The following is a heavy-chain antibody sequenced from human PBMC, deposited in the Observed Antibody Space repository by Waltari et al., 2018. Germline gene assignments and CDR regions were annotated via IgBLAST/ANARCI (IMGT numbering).Heavy chain of an antibody. CDR3: ATDRAYLPSDY. J-gene: IGHJ4*02. Sequence: QVQLQESGPGLVKPSETLSLTCTVSGGSISSYYLSWIRQPPGKGLEWIGYIYYSGSTNYNPSLKSRVTISVDTSKNQFSLKLSSVTAADTAVYYCATDRAYLPSDYWGQGTLVTVSS. CDR1: GGSISSYY. CDR2: IYYSGST. V-gene: IGHV4-59*01.